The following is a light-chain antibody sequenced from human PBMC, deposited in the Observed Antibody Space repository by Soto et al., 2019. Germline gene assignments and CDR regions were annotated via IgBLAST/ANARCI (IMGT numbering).Light chain of an antibody. V-gene: IGLV1-44*01. Sequence: QSVLTQPPSASGTPGQRVTISCSGVSSNIGSNAVNWYQQFPGAAPQLLIYTNSQRPSGVPDLFSGSKSGTSASLAITGLQSEDEADYHCAAWDDSLNALVFGGGTQLTVL. CDR3: AAWDDSLNALV. CDR1: SSNIGSNA. CDR2: TNS. J-gene: IGLJ3*02.